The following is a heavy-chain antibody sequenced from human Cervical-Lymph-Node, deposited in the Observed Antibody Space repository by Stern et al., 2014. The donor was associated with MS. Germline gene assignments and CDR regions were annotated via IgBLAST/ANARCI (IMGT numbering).Heavy chain of an antibody. V-gene: IGHV3-7*04. CDR2: IKQDGSER. CDR1: GFTFSSYW. CDR3: VRGSRSWFPLYYFDY. Sequence: VQLVQSGEGLVQPGGSLRLTCSASGFTFSSYWMSWVRQAPGKGLEWVANIKQDGSERYYGDSVKGRFTISRDNAERSLYLQMHSRRGEDTAAYYCVRGSRSWFPLYYFDYWGQGVQVTVSS. J-gene: IGHJ4*02. D-gene: IGHD6-13*01.